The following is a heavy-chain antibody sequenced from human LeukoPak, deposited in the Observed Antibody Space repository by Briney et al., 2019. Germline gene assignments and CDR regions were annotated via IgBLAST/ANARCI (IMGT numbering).Heavy chain of an antibody. V-gene: IGHV4-34*01. Sequence: SETLSLTCAVYVGSFSGYYWSWLRQPPGKGLEWIGEINHSGSTNYNSSLKSRVTISVDTSKNQFSLKLSSVTAADTAVYYCARGYYGSGSHCCHMDVWGKGITITVS. CDR2: INHSGST. CDR3: ARGYYGSGSHCCHMDV. D-gene: IGHD3-10*01. J-gene: IGHJ6*03. CDR1: VGSFSGYY.